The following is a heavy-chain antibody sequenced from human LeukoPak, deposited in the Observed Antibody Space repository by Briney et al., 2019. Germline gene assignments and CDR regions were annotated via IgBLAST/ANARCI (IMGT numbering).Heavy chain of an antibody. V-gene: IGHV4-34*01. CDR3: ARGLLPLRAHNDY. CDR1: GFSFSDYY. J-gene: IGHJ4*02. D-gene: IGHD2-15*01. CDR2: INHSGST. Sequence: GSLRLSCAASGFSFSDYYWSWIRQPPGKGLEWIGEINHSGSTNYNPSLKSRVTISVDTSKNQFSLKLSSVTAADTAVYYCARGLLPLRAHNDYWGQGTLVTVSS.